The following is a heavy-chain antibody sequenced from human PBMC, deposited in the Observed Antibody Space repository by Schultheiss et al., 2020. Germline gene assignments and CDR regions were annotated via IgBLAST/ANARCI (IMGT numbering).Heavy chain of an antibody. CDR2: IYSGGTT. V-gene: IGHV3-66*01. D-gene: IGHD6-19*01. J-gene: IGHJ4*02. CDR1: GFTVSSNY. Sequence: GESLKISCAASGFTVSSNYMSWVRQAPGKGLEWVSLIYSGGTTYYADSVNGRFTISRDNSKNTLYLQMNSLRAEDTAVYYCARFFEQWPIDYWGQGTLVTVSS. CDR3: ARFFEQWPIDY.